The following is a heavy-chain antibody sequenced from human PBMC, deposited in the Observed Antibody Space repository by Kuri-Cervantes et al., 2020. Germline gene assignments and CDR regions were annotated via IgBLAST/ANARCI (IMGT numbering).Heavy chain of an antibody. CDR3: ARENYYDSSGYYSFDY. D-gene: IGHD3-22*01. CDR2: IYYGGST. Sequence: SQTLSLTCTVSGGSISSYYWSWIRQPPGKGLEWIGYIYYGGSTNYNPSLKSRVTISVDTSKNQFSLKLSSVTAADTAVYYCARENYYDSSGYYSFDYWGQGTLVTVSS. J-gene: IGHJ4*02. CDR1: GGSISSYY. V-gene: IGHV4-59*01.